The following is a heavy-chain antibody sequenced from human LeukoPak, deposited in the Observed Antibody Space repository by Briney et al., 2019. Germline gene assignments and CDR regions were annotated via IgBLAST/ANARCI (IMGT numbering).Heavy chain of an antibody. Sequence: PSETLSLTCAVYGGSFSGYYWSCIRQPPGKGLEWIGEINHSGSTNYNPSLKSRVTISVDTSKNQFSLKLSSVTAADTAVYYCARGRVYYYDSSGYYYARYFDYWGQGTLVTVSS. CDR2: INHSGST. CDR3: ARGRVYYYDSSGYYYARYFDY. D-gene: IGHD3-22*01. CDR1: GGSFSGYY. J-gene: IGHJ4*02. V-gene: IGHV4-34*01.